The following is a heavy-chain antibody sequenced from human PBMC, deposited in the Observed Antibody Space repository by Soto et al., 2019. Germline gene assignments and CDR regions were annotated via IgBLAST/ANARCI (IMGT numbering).Heavy chain of an antibody. CDR1: GFTVSNNY. V-gene: IGHV3-53*01. J-gene: IGHJ4*02. CDR2: IYSGGYT. Sequence: EVQLVESGGGLIQPGGSLRLSCAVSGFTVSNNYMSWVRQAPGKGLEGVSVIYSGGYTAYGDSVKGRFTISRDNSKNPLYLQVNSPGPDDPAVFYGATQRGGGGYWGQGTLVTVSS. D-gene: IGHD6-25*01. CDR3: ATQRGGGGY.